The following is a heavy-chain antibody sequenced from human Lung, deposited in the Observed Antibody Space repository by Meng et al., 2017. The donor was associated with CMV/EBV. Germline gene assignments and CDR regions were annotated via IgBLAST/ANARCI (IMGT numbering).Heavy chain of an antibody. Sequence: LVEGAAPLLTMSATCLSPTSVVHGCPTRNNWGWIWNRQPPGKGLEGVRDINQSASANHNPYRKGRVTIAVDKSKFHFPLSSGSAATADAAFYYCVSGGVYCGGDCHHPRWGQGTLVTVSS. CDR3: VSGGVYCGGDCHHPR. V-gene: IGHV4-4*02. D-gene: IGHD2-21*02. CDR2: INQSASA. CDR1: GCPTRNNWG. J-gene: IGHJ4*02.